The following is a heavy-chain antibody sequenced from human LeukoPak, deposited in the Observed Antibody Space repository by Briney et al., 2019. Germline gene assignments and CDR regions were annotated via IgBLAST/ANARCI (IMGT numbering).Heavy chain of an antibody. V-gene: IGHV1-2*02. J-gene: IGHJ6*03. CDR2: INPNSGGT. CDR1: GYTFTGYY. Sequence: ASVKVSCKASGYTFTGYYMHWVRQAPGQGLEWMGWINPNSGGTNYAQKFQGRVTMTRDTSISTAYMELSRLRSDDTAVYYCARDSWNDGHYYYYMDVWGKGTTVTVS. CDR3: ARDSWNDGHYYYYMDV. D-gene: IGHD1-1*01.